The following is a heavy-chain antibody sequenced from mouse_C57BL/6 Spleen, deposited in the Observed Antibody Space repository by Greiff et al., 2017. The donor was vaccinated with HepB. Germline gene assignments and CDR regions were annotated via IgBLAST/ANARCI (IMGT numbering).Heavy chain of an antibody. Sequence: EVQVVESGGGLVKPGGSLKLSCAASGFTFSDYGMHWVRQAPEKGLEWVAYISSGSSTIYYADTVKGRFTISRDSAKNTPFLQMTSLRSEDTAMYYCASGIITTVVADAMDYCGHRTSVTVSS. J-gene: IGHJ4*01. CDR1: GFTFSDYG. V-gene: IGHV5-17*01. CDR2: ISSGSSTI. D-gene: IGHD1-1*01. CDR3: ASGIITTVVADAMDY.